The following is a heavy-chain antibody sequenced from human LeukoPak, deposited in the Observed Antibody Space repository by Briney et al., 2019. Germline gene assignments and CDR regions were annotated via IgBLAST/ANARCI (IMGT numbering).Heavy chain of an antibody. CDR1: GFSFSGHW. Sequence: PGGSLRLSCTASGFSFSGHWMHWVRQAPGKGLEWVAVISYDGSNKYYADSVKGRFTISRDNSKNTLYLQMNSLRAEDTAVYYCARDMYRYSYGYQSSYGYWGQGTLVTVSS. J-gene: IGHJ4*02. D-gene: IGHD5-18*01. V-gene: IGHV3-30-3*01. CDR3: ARDMYRYSYGYQSSYGY. CDR2: ISYDGSNK.